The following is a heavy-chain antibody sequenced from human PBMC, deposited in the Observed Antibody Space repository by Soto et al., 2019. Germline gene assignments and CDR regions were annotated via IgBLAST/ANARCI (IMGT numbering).Heavy chain of an antibody. D-gene: IGHD6-19*01. J-gene: IGHJ4*02. CDR1: GFTFSSYA. V-gene: IGHV3-23*01. CDR3: AKDHYSSGWWDDY. CDR2: ISGSGGST. Sequence: EVQLLESGGGLVQPGGSLSLSCAASGFTFSSYAMSWVRQAPGKGLEWVSAISGSGGSTYYADSVKGRFTISRDNSKNTLYLQMNSLRAEDTAVYYCAKDHYSSGWWDDYWGQGTLVTVSS.